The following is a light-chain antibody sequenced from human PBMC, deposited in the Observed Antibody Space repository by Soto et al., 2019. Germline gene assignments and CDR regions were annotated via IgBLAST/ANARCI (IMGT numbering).Light chain of an antibody. CDR3: QQYDSAPWT. V-gene: IGKV3-20*01. Sequence: DIVLTQSPATLSLSPGERATLSCRASQSLSSNFLAWYQQTPGQAPRLLIYDSSSRATGFPDRFSGSGSGTDFTLSIIRLEPEDFAVYYCQQYDSAPWTFGQGTKVEIK. J-gene: IGKJ1*01. CDR2: DSS. CDR1: QSLSSNF.